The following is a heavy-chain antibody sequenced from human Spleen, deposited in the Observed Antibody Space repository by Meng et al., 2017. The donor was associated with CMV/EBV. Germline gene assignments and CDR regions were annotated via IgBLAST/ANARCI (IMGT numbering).Heavy chain of an antibody. J-gene: IGHJ3*02. CDR1: GFTFSSYA. Sequence: GGSLRLSCAASGFTFSSYAMHWVRQAPGKGLEWVAVISYDGSIKYYADSVKGRFTISRDNSKNTLYLQMNSLRAEDTAVYYCARAAYGFDAFDIWGQGTMVTVSS. V-gene: IGHV3-30-3*01. CDR2: ISYDGSIK. CDR3: ARAAYGFDAFDI. D-gene: IGHD4-17*01.